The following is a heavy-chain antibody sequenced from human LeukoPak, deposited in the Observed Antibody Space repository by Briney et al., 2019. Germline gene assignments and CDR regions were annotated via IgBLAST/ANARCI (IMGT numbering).Heavy chain of an antibody. V-gene: IGHV1-69*13. CDR1: GGTFSSYA. D-gene: IGHD3-22*01. CDR2: IIPIFATA. CDR3: ARGPITTRSHFDY. Sequence: GASVKVSCKASGGTFSSYAISWVRQAPGQGLEWMGGIIPIFATANYAQKFQGRVTITADESTSTAYMELSSLRSEDTAAYYCARGPITTRSHFDYWGQGTLVTVSS. J-gene: IGHJ4*02.